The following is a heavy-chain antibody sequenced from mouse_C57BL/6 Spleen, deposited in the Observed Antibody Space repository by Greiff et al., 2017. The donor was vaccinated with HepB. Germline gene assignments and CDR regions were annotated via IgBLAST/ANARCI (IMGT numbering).Heavy chain of an antibody. Sequence: EVQLQQSGPELVKPGASVKISCKASGYTFTDYYMNWVKQSHGKSLEWIGDINPNNGGTSYNQKFKGKATLTVDKSSSTAYMELRSLTSEDSAVYYCARTPSDYPYAMDYWGQGTSVTVSS. J-gene: IGHJ4*01. CDR1: GYTFTDYY. CDR3: ARTPSDYPYAMDY. V-gene: IGHV1-26*01. D-gene: IGHD3-1*01. CDR2: INPNNGGT.